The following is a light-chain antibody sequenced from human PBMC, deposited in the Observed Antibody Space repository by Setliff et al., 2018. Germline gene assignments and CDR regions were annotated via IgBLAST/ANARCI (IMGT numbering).Light chain of an antibody. J-gene: IGLJ1*01. CDR3: NAYTSGSTDV. CDR1: SSDVGGYDY. V-gene: IGLV2-14*01. Sequence: QSALTQPAAVSRSPGQSITISCTGTSSDVGGYDYVSWYQQHPGKAPKLIIYDVTKRPSGVSSRFSGSKSGNTASLTISGLQTEDEADYYCNAYTSGSTDVFGTGTKGTVL. CDR2: DVT.